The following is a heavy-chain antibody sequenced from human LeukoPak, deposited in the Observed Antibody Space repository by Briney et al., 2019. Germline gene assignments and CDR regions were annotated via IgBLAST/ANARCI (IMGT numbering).Heavy chain of an antibody. CDR1: GFTFSTCW. CDR3: ARRGHYFYSMDL. Sequence: GGSLRLSCAASGFTFSTCWMHWVRQAPGKGLVWVSRINSDGSSTTYADSVKGRFTVSRDNAKNTLYLQMNSLRADDTAVYYCARRGHYFYSMDLWGQGTTVTVFS. CDR2: INSDGSST. J-gene: IGHJ6*02. V-gene: IGHV3-74*01. D-gene: IGHD2-15*01.